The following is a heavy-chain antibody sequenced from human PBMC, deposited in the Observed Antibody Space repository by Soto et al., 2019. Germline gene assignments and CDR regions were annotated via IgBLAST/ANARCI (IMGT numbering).Heavy chain of an antibody. D-gene: IGHD3-3*01. CDR1: GYTFTSYG. V-gene: IGHV1-18*04. CDR3: ARVVSTKVNFEFWSGYAVAKIDY. CDR2: ISAYNGNT. J-gene: IGHJ4*02. Sequence: AKVNVSCKASGYTFTSYGISWVRQAPGQGLEWMGWISAYNGNTNYAQKLQGRVTMATDTSTSTAYMELRSLRSDDTAVYYCARVVSTKVNFEFWSGYAVAKIDYRGQGTRVTVSS.